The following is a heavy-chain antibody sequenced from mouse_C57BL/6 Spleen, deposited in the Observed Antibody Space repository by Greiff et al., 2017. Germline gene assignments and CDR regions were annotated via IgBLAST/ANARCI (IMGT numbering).Heavy chain of an antibody. CDR3: ARQLRTPIDY. Sequence: EVKLLESGPELVKPGASVKISCKASGYSFTGYYMNWVKQSPEKSLEWIGEINPSTGGTTYNQKFKAKATLSVDKSSSTAYMQLKSLTSEDSAFYYCARQLRTPIDYWCQGTSVTVSS. J-gene: IGHJ4*01. V-gene: IGHV1-42*01. D-gene: IGHD3-2*02. CDR2: INPSTGGT. CDR1: GYSFTGYY.